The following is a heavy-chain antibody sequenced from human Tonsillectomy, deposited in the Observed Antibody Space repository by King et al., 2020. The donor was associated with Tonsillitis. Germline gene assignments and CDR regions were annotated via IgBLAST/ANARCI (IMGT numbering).Heavy chain of an antibody. V-gene: IGHV5-51*01. J-gene: IGHJ4*02. CDR2: IYPSDSDT. D-gene: IGHD2-21*01. CDR3: ARLEGDTYSGVDY. Sequence: VQLVQSGAEVKKPGESLKISCKGSGYSFSTYWIGWVRQMPGKGLEWMGIIYPSDSDTRYSPAFQCQVTISADKSISTAYLQWSSLKASDTAMYYCARLEGDTYSGVDYWGQGTLVTVSS. CDR1: GYSFSTYW.